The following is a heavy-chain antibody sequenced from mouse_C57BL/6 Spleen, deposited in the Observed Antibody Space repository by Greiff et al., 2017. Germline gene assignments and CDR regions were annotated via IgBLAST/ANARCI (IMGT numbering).Heavy chain of an antibody. Sequence: EVKLMESGGGLVKPGGSLKLSCAASGFTFSSYAMSWVRQTPEKRLEWVATISDGGSYTYYPDNVKGRFTISRDNAKNNLYLQMSHLKSEDTAMYYCAKSLFTTVVASDVWGTGTTVTVSS. D-gene: IGHD1-1*01. J-gene: IGHJ1*03. CDR1: GFTFSSYA. V-gene: IGHV5-4*03. CDR2: ISDGGSYT. CDR3: AKSLFTTVVASDV.